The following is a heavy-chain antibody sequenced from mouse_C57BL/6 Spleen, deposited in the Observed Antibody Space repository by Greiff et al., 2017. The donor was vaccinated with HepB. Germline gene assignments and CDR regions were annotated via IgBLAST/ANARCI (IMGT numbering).Heavy chain of an antibody. J-gene: IGHJ2*01. V-gene: IGHV1-69*01. CDR3: ARSYDYDPHYFDY. D-gene: IGHD2-4*01. CDR2: IDPSDSYT. CDR1: GYTFTSYW. Sequence: QVQLQQPGAELVMPGASVKLSCKASGYTFTSYWMHWVKQRPGQGLEWIGEIDPSDSYTNYNQKFKGKSTLTVDKSSSTAYMQLSSLTSEDSAVYDCARSYDYDPHYFDYWGQGTTLTVSS.